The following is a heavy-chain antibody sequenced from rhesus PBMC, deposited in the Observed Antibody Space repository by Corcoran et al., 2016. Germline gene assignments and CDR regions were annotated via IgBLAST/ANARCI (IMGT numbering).Heavy chain of an antibody. D-gene: IGHD2-21*01. CDR1: GFTSGNSD. CDR3: ANTLEYCTGSGCYGLDS. J-gene: IGHJ6*01. CDR2: ISSCGSI. Sequence: EVQLVESGGGLVQPGGSLRLSCAAPGFTSGNSDLIWIRQAPGKGLEWVSYISSCGSIYYSDSVKGRFTISRDNAKNTLYLQMSSLRVEDTAVYYCANTLEYCTGSGCYGLDSWGQGVVVTVSS. V-gene: IGHV3S43*01.